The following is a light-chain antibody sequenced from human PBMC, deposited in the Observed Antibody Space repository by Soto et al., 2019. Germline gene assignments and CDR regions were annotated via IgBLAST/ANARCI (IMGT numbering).Light chain of an antibody. J-gene: IGKJ3*01. V-gene: IGKV1-33*01. Sequence: DIQMTQSPSSLSASVGDRVTITCQASQDISNYLNWYQQKPGKAPKLLIYDASNLETGVPSRFSGSGSGTDFTFTISSLQPEDIATYYCQQSYSTIFTFGPGTKVDIK. CDR3: QQSYSTIFT. CDR2: DAS. CDR1: QDISNY.